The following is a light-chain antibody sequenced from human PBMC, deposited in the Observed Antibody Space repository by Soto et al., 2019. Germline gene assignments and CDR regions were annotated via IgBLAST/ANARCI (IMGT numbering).Light chain of an antibody. Sequence: QSARTQPASVSGSPGQSITISCTGTSSDVGGYNYVSWYQQHPGKAPKLMIYDVSNRPSGVSNRFSGSKSVNTASLTISGLQAEDEAEYYCSSYPSSSTILYVVGTGTKLTVL. CDR3: SSYPSSSTILYV. V-gene: IGLV2-14*01. J-gene: IGLJ1*01. CDR2: DVS. CDR1: SSDVGGYNY.